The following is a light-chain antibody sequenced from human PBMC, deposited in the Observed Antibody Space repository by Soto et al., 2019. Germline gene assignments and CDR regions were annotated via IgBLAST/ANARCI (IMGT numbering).Light chain of an antibody. V-gene: IGKV3-20*01. J-gene: IGKJ4*01. Sequence: EIVLTQSPGTLSLSPGERATLFCRASQSVSSSYLAWYQQKPGQAPRLLIYGASRRATGIPDRFSGSGSGTDFTLTISRLEPEDFAVYYCQQYNNWPRATFGGGTKVEIK. CDR1: QSVSSSY. CDR2: GAS. CDR3: QQYNNWPRAT.